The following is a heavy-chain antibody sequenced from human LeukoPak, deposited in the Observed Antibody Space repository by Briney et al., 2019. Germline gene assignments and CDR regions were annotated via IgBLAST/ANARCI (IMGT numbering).Heavy chain of an antibody. D-gene: IGHD2-8*02. CDR3: ATYRQVLLPFES. CDR1: GFTFSSHG. CDR2: IFPSGGEI. Sequence: GGTLRLSCAASGFTFSSHGMSWVRQAPGKGLEWVSSIFPSGGEIHYADSVRGRFTISRDNSKSTLSLQMNSLRAEDTAIYYCATYRQVLLPFESWGQGTLVTVSS. J-gene: IGHJ4*02. V-gene: IGHV3-23*01.